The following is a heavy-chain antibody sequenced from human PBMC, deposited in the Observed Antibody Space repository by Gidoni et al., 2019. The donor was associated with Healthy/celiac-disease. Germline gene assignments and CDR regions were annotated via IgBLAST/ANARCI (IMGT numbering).Heavy chain of an antibody. D-gene: IGHD3-3*01. J-gene: IGHJ4*02. Sequence: SYGMHWVRQAPGKGLEWVAVISYDGSNKYYADSVKGRFTISRDNSKNTLYLQMNSLRAEDTAVYYCAIDFWSYWGQGTLVTVSS. CDR2: ISYDGSNK. V-gene: IGHV3-30*03. CDR1: SYG. CDR3: AIDFWSY.